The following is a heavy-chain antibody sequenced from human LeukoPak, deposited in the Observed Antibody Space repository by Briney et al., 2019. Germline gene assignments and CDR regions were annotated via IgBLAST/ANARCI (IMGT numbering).Heavy chain of an antibody. CDR2: IIPIFGTA. CDR1: GGTFSSYA. CDR3: ARATLLPYYYYMDV. Sequence: GASVTVFCKASGGTFSSYAISWVRQAPGQGLEWMGGIIPIFGTANYAQKFQGRVTITADKSTSTAYMELSSLRSEDTAVYYCARATLLPYYYYMDVWGKGTTVTVSS. D-gene: IGHD2-15*01. V-gene: IGHV1-69*06. J-gene: IGHJ6*03.